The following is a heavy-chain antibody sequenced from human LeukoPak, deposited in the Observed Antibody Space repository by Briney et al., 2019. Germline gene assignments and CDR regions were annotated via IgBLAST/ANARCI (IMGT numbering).Heavy chain of an antibody. Sequence: SETLSLTCTVSGGSIGSDDYYWSWIRQPAGKGLEWIGRIFPSGSTVYNPSLKSRVTISVDTSKNQFSLKLSSVTAADTAVYYCARDSSPPYQRDAFDIWGQGTMVTVSS. J-gene: IGHJ3*02. CDR1: GGSIGSDDYY. V-gene: IGHV4-61*02. D-gene: IGHD2-2*01. CDR3: ARDSSPPYQRDAFDI. CDR2: IFPSGST.